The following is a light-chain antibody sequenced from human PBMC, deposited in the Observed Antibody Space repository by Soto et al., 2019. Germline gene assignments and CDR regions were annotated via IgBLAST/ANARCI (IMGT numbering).Light chain of an antibody. J-gene: IGKJ1*01. V-gene: IGKV3-15*01. CDR2: GAS. Sequence: EIVMTQSPATLSVSPGERATLSCRASQSVSSNLAWDQQKPGQAPRLLIYGASTRATGIPARFSGSGSGTEVTLTISSLRSEDFTVYYCQQYNDWPPWTFGQGTKVEIK. CDR1: QSVSSN. CDR3: QQYNDWPPWT.